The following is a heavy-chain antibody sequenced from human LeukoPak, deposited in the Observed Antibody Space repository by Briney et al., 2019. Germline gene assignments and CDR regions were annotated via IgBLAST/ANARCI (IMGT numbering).Heavy chain of an antibody. CDR3: AREAEMNWFDP. CDR1: GGTFSSYA. V-gene: IGHV1-69*05. J-gene: IGHJ5*02. CDR2: IIPIFGTA. Sequence: GASVKVSCKASGGTFSSYAISWVRQAPGQGLEWMGRIIPIFGTANYAQKFQGRVTITTDESTSTAYMELSSLGSEDTAVYYCAREAEMNWFDPWGQGTLVTVSS.